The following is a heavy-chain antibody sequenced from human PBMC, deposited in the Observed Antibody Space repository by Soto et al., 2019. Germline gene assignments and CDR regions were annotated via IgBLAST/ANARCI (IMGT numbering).Heavy chain of an antibody. Sequence: GGSLRLSCSASGFTFSSYAMHWVRQAPGKGLEYVSAISSNGGSTYYADSVKGRFTISRDNSKNTLYLQMSSLRAEDTAVYYCVKDEPLDSSSWHWVDYWGQGTLVTVSS. CDR2: ISSNGGST. V-gene: IGHV3-64D*08. CDR3: VKDEPLDSSSWHWVDY. CDR1: GFTFSSYA. D-gene: IGHD6-13*01. J-gene: IGHJ4*02.